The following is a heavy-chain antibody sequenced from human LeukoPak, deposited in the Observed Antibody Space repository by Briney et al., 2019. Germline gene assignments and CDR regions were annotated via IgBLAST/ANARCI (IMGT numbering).Heavy chain of an antibody. CDR2: ISGSGGST. CDR3: AKDYSGSWYYFDY. D-gene: IGHD6-13*01. J-gene: IGHJ4*02. V-gene: IGHV3-23*01. CDR1: GFTFSIYA. Sequence: RGSLRLSCAASGFTFSIYAITWVRQAPGKGLEWVSTISGSGGSTYYADSVKGRFTISRDNSKNTLYLQMNSLRPEDTAIHYCAKDYSGSWYYFDYWGQGTLVTVSS.